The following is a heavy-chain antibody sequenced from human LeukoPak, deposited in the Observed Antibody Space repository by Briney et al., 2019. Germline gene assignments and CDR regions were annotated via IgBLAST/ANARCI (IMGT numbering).Heavy chain of an antibody. J-gene: IGHJ3*01. CDR3: VGDPPNSGYAFQV. CDR1: GFTFSSYT. Sequence: GGSLRLSCAASGFTFSSYTMSWVRQAPGKGLEWVSTITTSDGNTYYADSVKGRFTVSRDNSKNMVYLQMNSLRAEDTALYYCVGDPPNSGYAFQVWGHGTVVTVSS. CDR2: ITTSDGNT. V-gene: IGHV3-23*01. D-gene: IGHD3-22*01.